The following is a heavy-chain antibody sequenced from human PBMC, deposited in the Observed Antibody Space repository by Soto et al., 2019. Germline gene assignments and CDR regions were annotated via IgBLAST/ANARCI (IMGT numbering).Heavy chain of an antibody. D-gene: IGHD3-16*01. CDR3: ARIGVSSGHESPDFDS. CDR2: ISGFNGNT. J-gene: IGHJ4*02. CDR1: GYTFNFYG. V-gene: IGHV1-18*01. Sequence: VASVKVSCKASGYTFNFYGITWVRQAPGQGLEWMGWISGFNGNTNYAADLRGRVTMTTDTSTSTAYMELRGLRSDDTAVYYCARIGVSSGHESPDFDSWGQGTLVTVSS.